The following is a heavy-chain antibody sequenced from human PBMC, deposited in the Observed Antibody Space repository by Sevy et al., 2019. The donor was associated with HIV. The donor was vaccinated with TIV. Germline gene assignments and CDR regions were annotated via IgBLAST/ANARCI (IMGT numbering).Heavy chain of an antibody. CDR1: GGSISSYY. J-gene: IGHJ6*02. Sequence: SETLSLTCTVSGGSISSYYWSWIRQPPGKGLEWIGYIYYSGSTNYNPSLKSRVTISVDTSKNQFSLKLSSVTAADTAVYYCASNYYCSSTSCPLPYYYGMDVWGQGTTVTVSS. CDR3: ASNYYCSSTSCPLPYYYGMDV. V-gene: IGHV4-59*01. CDR2: IYYSGST. D-gene: IGHD2-2*01.